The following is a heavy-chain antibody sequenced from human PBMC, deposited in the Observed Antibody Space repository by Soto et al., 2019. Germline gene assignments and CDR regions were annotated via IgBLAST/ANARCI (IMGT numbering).Heavy chain of an antibody. D-gene: IGHD6-19*01. CDR2: IFYSGST. CDR1: GGSISTSRSY. Sequence: SETLSLTCSVSGGSISTSRSYWAWIRQPPGKGLEWLANIFYSGSTFYNPSLASRVSVSVDTSKNQFSLKLSSVTAADTAVYYCARDSVAVAGTKXPDAFDIWGQGTMVTVSS. V-gene: IGHV4-39*02. J-gene: IGHJ3*02. CDR3: ARDSVAVAGTKXPDAFDI.